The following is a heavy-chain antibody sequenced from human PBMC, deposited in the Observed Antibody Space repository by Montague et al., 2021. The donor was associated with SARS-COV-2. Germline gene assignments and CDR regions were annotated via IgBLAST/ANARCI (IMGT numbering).Heavy chain of an antibody. CDR1: GFSLSTSGVG. V-gene: IGHV2-5*02. Sequence: PALVKPTQTLTLTCTFSGFSLSTSGVGVGWIRQPPGKALEWLALIYWDDDKRYSPSLKSRLTITKDTSKNQVVLTMTNMDPVDTATNYCAHWDEYYGSGSYYNQVGAFDIWGQGTMVTVSS. J-gene: IGHJ3*02. CDR2: IYWDDDK. CDR3: AHWDEYYGSGSYYNQVGAFDI. D-gene: IGHD3-10*01.